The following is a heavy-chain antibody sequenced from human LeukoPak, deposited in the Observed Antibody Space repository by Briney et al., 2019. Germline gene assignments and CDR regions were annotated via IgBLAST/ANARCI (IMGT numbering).Heavy chain of an antibody. J-gene: IGHJ3*02. CDR1: GFTLSNYW. CDR3: ARDPSSDDFDI. CDR2: IKGDESEK. V-gene: IGHV3-7*05. Sequence: GGSLRLSCAGSGFTLSNYWMTWVRQAPGKGLEWVANIKGDESEKSYVAPVRGRFTISRYNARNSLYLKMNGLTAEDTAVYYCARDPSSDDFDIWGQGTMVNVS.